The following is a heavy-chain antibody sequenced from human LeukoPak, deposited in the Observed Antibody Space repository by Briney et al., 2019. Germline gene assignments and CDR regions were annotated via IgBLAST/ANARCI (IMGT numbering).Heavy chain of an antibody. CDR1: GFTFSSFH. D-gene: IGHD2-15*01. CDR2: TNAGGAGT. Sequence: GGSLRLSCAASGFTFSSFHMTWVRQAPGKGLEWVSTTNAGGAGTYYADSVKGRFTISRDNSKNTVYLQMNSLRAGDTAVYYCAKRGGPSPLDYWGQGTLVTVSS. V-gene: IGHV3-23*01. CDR3: AKRGGPSPLDY. J-gene: IGHJ4*02.